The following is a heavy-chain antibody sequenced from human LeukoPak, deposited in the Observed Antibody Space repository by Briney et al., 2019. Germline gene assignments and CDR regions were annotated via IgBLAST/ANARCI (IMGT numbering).Heavy chain of an antibody. V-gene: IGHV3-7*01. CDR1: GFTFSSYW. J-gene: IGHJ4*02. Sequence: GGSLRLSCAASGFTFSSYWMSWVRQAPGKGLEWVANIKQDGSEKYYVDSVKGRFTISRDKAKNFLYLQMNSLRAEDTAVYYCARTYYDILTGYNPYFDYWGQGILVTVSS. D-gene: IGHD3-9*01. CDR3: ARTYYDILTGYNPYFDY. CDR2: IKQDGSEK.